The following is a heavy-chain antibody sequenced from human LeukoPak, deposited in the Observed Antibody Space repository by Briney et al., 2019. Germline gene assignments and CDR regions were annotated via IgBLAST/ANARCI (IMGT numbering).Heavy chain of an antibody. Sequence: ASETLSLTCTVSGGSISSSSYYWGWIRQPPGKGLEWIGSIYNSGSTYYNPSLKSRVTISVDTSKNQFSLKLSSVTAADTAVYYCARQGGSVLHYSDYWGQGTLVTVSS. CDR1: GGSISSSSYY. J-gene: IGHJ4*02. V-gene: IGHV4-39*01. CDR2: IYNSGST. CDR3: ARQGGSVLHYSDY. D-gene: IGHD5-12*01.